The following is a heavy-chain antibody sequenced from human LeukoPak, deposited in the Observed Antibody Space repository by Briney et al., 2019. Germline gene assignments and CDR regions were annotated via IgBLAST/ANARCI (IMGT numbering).Heavy chain of an antibody. CDR1: GYTFTGYY. D-gene: IGHD3-22*01. V-gene: IGHV1-2*02. CDR3: ARSDMPYYYDSSGYSYYYYYYMDV. CDR2: INPNSGGT. J-gene: IGHJ6*03. Sequence: ASVKVSCKASGYTFTGYYMHWVRQAPGQGLEWMGWINPNSGGTNYAQKFQGRVTMTRDTSISTAYMELSRLRSDDTAVYYCARSDMPYYYDSSGYSYYYYYYMDVWGKGTTVTVSS.